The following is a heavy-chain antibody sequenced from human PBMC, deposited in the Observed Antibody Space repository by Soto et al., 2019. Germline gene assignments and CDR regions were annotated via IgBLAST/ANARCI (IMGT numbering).Heavy chain of an antibody. D-gene: IGHD4-4*01. CDR1: GYSFTSYW. CDR2: IYPGDSGT. CDR3: ARGDYSNLYYYYYGMDV. J-gene: IGHJ6*02. Sequence: GESLKISCKGSGYSFTSYWIGWVRQMPGKGLEWMGIIYPGDSGTRYSPSFQGQVTISADKSISTAYLQWSSLKASDTAMYYCARGDYSNLYYYYYGMDVWGQGTTVTVSS. V-gene: IGHV5-51*01.